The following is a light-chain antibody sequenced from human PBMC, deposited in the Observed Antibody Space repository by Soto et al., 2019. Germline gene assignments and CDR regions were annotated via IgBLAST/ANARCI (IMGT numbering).Light chain of an antibody. J-gene: IGKJ2*01. Sequence: DIQMTQSPSSLSASVGDRVTITCRASQSISSYLNWYQQKPGKAPKLLIYAASSLQSGVPSRFSGSGSGTDFTLTISSLQPEDFATYYCQQCYNTPLTFCQGTKLEIK. CDR1: QSISSY. CDR3: QQCYNTPLT. V-gene: IGKV1-39*01. CDR2: AAS.